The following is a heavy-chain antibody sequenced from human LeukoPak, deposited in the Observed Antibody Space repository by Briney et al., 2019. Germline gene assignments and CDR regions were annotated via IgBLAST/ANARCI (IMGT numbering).Heavy chain of an antibody. Sequence: SETLSLTCTVSGYSISSGYYWGWIRQPPGKGLEWIGSIYHSGSTYYNPSLKSRVTISVDTSKNQFSLKLSSVTAADTAVYYCARDLRYYYDSSGSYYYYYYMDVWGKGTTVTVSS. D-gene: IGHD3-22*01. CDR3: ARDLRYYYDSSGSYYYYYYMDV. V-gene: IGHV4-38-2*02. J-gene: IGHJ6*03. CDR1: GYSISSGYY. CDR2: IYHSGST.